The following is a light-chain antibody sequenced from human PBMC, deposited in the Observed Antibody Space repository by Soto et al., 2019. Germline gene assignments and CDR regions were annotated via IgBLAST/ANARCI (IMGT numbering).Light chain of an antibody. Sequence: QSALTQPPSASGSPGQSVTISCTGTSSDVGFYNYVSWYQQHPDNAPKLMIYEVSKRPSGVPDRFSGSKSGNTASLTVSGLQPEDEADYYCSSYSGSNNYVFGTGTKLTVL. J-gene: IGLJ1*01. V-gene: IGLV2-8*01. CDR3: SSYSGSNNYV. CDR1: SSDVGFYNY. CDR2: EVS.